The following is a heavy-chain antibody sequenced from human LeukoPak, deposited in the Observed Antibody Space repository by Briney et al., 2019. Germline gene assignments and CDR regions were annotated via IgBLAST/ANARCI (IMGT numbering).Heavy chain of an antibody. CDR1: GGTFSSHA. Sequence: SVKVSCKASGGTFSSHAISWLRQAPGQGLEWMGGIIPIFGTANYAQKFQGRVTITTDESTSTAYMELISLRSEDTAVYYCARGRYDSSGYYSENYYFDYWGQGTLVTVSS. CDR2: IIPIFGTA. J-gene: IGHJ4*02. D-gene: IGHD3-22*01. CDR3: ARGRYDSSGYYSENYYFDY. V-gene: IGHV1-69*05.